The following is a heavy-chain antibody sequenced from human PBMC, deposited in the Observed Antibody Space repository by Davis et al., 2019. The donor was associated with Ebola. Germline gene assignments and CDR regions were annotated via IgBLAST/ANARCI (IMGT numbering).Heavy chain of an antibody. D-gene: IGHD3-3*01. V-gene: IGHV4-59*01. Sequence: SETLSLTCAVYGGSISSYYWSWIRQPPAKGLEWFGYIYYSGSTNYNPSLKSRVTISVDTSKNQFSLKLSSVTAADTAVYYCARDGEGRYDFWSGYSWGMDVWGQGTTVTVSS. CDR2: IYYSGST. CDR1: GGSISSYY. CDR3: ARDGEGRYDFWSGYSWGMDV. J-gene: IGHJ6*02.